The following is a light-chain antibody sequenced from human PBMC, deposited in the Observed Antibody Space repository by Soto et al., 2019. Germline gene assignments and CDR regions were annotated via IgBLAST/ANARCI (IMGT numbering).Light chain of an antibody. CDR3: QQYYGTPLT. CDR1: QSVLSSSNNKNY. CDR2: WAS. J-gene: IGKJ4*01. Sequence: DIVMTQSPDSLAVSLGERATINCKSSQSVLSSSNNKNYLAWYQQKPGQPPKLLVHWASTRESGVPVRFSGSGSGTDFTLTISSLQAEDVAVYYCQQYYGTPLTFVGGTKVDIK. V-gene: IGKV4-1*01.